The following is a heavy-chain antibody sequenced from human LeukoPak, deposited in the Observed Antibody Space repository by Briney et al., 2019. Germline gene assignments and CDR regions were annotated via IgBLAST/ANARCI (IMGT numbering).Heavy chain of an antibody. Sequence: PGGSLRLSCAASGFTFSSYAMSWVRQAPGKGLEWVSAISGSGGSTYYADSVKGRFTISRDNSKNTLYLQMNSLRAEDTAVYYCAKLSYYGSGSYHYYFDYWGQGTLVTVPS. D-gene: IGHD3-10*01. CDR1: GFTFSSYA. CDR2: ISGSGGST. V-gene: IGHV3-23*01. CDR3: AKLSYYGSGSYHYYFDY. J-gene: IGHJ4*02.